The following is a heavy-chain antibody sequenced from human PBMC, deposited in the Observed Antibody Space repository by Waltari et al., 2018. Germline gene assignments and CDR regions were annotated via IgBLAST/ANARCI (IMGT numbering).Heavy chain of an antibody. V-gene: IGHV4-59*08. J-gene: IGHJ5*02. Sequence: QVQLQESGPGLVKPSETLSLTCTVSGGPISSYYWSWIRPPPGKGLEWIGYIYYRGSTNYNPSLKSRVTISVDTSKNQFSLKLSSVTAADTAVYYCARPSGYCTNGVCYGPNWFDPWGQGTLVTVSS. CDR3: ARPSGYCTNGVCYGPNWFDP. CDR1: GGPISSYY. D-gene: IGHD2-8*01. CDR2: IYYRGST.